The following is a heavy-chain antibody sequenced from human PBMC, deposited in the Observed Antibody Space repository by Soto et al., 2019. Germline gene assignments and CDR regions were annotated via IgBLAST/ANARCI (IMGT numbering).Heavy chain of an antibody. CDR2: IYKSATT. CDR3: ARGRYCLTGRCFPDWFDS. V-gene: IGHV4-30-4*01. D-gene: IGHD2-15*01. CDR1: GDSISTVDYF. J-gene: IGHJ5*01. Sequence: SETLSLTCSVSGDSISTVDYFWAWIRQPPGQALEYIGYIYKSATTYYNPSFESRVAISLDTSKSQFSLNVTSVTAADTAVYFCARGRYCLTGRCFPDWFDSWGQGTLVTVSS.